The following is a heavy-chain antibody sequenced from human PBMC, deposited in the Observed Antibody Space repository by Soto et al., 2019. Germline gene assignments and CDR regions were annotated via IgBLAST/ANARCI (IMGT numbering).Heavy chain of an antibody. J-gene: IGHJ5*02. V-gene: IGHV5-51*01. CDR1: GYSFTSNW. Sequence: XXSLNVSCKGSGYSFTSNWTGWVRQMPGKGLEWTGLIPPGDSNTRYSPSFQGQVTISADKSISTAYLQWSSLKASDTAMYYCAKWPVGASRNWFDPWGQGTLVTVSS. CDR3: AKWPVGASRNWFDP. CDR2: IPPGDSNT. D-gene: IGHD1-26*01.